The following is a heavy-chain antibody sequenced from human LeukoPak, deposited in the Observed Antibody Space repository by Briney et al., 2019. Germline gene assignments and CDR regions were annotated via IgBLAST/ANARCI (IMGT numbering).Heavy chain of an antibody. Sequence: GGSLRLSCAASGFTFSIYGISWVRQAPGKGLEWVSYISSSGSNSYHADSVKGRFSISRDNSKNSLYLQMNSLRAEDTAMYFCASGYRSGHICAWGQGTLVTVSS. D-gene: IGHD2-21*01. CDR1: GFTFSIYG. J-gene: IGHJ4*02. CDR2: ISSSGSNS. CDR3: ASGYRSGHICA. V-gene: IGHV3-48*01.